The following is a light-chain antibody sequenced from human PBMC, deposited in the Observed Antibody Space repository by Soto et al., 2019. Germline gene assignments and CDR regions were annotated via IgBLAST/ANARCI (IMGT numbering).Light chain of an antibody. V-gene: IGLV2-23*02. Sequence: ALTQPASVSGSPGQSITISCTGTSSYVGSYNLVSWYQQHPGKAPKLMIYEVSKRPSGVSNRFSGSKSGNTASLTISGLQAEDEADYYCCSYAGSSTHVFGTGTKVTVL. CDR2: EVS. CDR1: SSYVGSYNL. CDR3: CSYAGSSTHV. J-gene: IGLJ1*01.